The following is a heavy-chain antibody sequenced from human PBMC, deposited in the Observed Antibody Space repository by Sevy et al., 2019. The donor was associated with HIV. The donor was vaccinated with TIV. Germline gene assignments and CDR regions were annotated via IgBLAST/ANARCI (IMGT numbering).Heavy chain of an antibody. Sequence: SETLSLTCIVSGDSVTSSPHYWTWIRQPPGKGLEWIAYSYYTGNTNYNPSLRDRVTISVDISKNQFSLKLSSVTAADTAVYYCARVVGESCSDGTCSGWFDPWGQGTQVTVSS. CDR2: SYYTGNT. CDR3: ARVVGESCSDGTCSGWFDP. J-gene: IGHJ5*02. D-gene: IGHD2-15*01. CDR1: GDSVTSSPHY. V-gene: IGHV4-61*01.